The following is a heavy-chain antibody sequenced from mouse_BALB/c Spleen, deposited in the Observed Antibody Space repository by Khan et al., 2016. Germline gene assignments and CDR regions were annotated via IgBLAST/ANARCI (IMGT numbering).Heavy chain of an antibody. D-gene: IGHD1-1*01. CDR3: APNYYGSSYWFAY. CDR1: GFNIKDYY. J-gene: IGHJ3*01. Sequence: VQLQQSGAELVRPGALVKLSCKASGFNIKDYYMHWVKQRPEQGLEWIGWIDPENGNTIYDPKFQGKASITADTSSNTVYLQLSSLTSEDTAVYYCAPNYYGSSYWFAYWGQGTLVTVSA. V-gene: IGHV14-1*02. CDR2: IDPENGNT.